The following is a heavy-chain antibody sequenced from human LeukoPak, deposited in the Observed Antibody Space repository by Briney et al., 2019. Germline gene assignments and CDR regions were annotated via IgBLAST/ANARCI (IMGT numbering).Heavy chain of an antibody. CDR3: ASTAYCSGDSCPYTNDY. CDR2: INPNSGGT. V-gene: IGHV1-2*02. D-gene: IGHD2-15*01. J-gene: IGHJ4*02. Sequence: ASVKVSCKASGYTFTGYYMHWVRQAPGQGLEWMGWINPNSGGTNYAQKFQGRVTITRDTSISTAYMELSRLRSDDTAVYYCASTAYCSGDSCPYTNDYWGQGTLVTASS. CDR1: GYTFTGYY.